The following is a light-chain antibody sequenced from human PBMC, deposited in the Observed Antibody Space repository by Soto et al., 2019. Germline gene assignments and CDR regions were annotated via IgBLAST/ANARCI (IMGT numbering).Light chain of an antibody. Sequence: EIVMTPSPATLSLSPGEGASLSCRASQTIGDTLAWYQHKPGQAPRLLIYDASTRATGIPARYSGSGSGTDFTLTISSLQSEDFAVYFCQQYNKWPRTFGQGTKVDIK. V-gene: IGKV3-15*01. CDR1: QTIGDT. CDR3: QQYNKWPRT. CDR2: DAS. J-gene: IGKJ2*01.